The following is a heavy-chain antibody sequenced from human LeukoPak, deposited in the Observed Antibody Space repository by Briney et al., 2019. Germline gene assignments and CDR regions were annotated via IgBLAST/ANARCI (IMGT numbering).Heavy chain of an antibody. CDR3: AELGITMIGGV. D-gene: IGHD3-10*02. CDR2: ITRSSRII. J-gene: IGHJ6*04. V-gene: IGHV3-48*03. Sequence: PGGSLRLSCAASGFTFSNFEMNWVRQIPGKGLEWLSFITRSSRIIYYADSVKGRFTISRDNANNSLHLQMNSLRVEDTGIYFCAELGITMIGGVWGKGTTVTVSS. CDR1: GFTFSNFE.